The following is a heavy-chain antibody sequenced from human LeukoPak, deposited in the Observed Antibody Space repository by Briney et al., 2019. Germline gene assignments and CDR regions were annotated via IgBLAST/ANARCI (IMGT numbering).Heavy chain of an antibody. V-gene: IGHV3-48*03. D-gene: IGHD5-18*01. Sequence: GGSLRLSCAASGFSFSSYEMNRVRQAPGKGLEWVSYISSSGRTMYYADSVKGRFTISRDNAKNSLYLQMNSLRAEDTALYHCARGRYSYGPPCDYWGQGTLVTVSS. J-gene: IGHJ4*02. CDR2: ISSSGRTM. CDR1: GFSFSSYE. CDR3: ARGRYSYGPPCDY.